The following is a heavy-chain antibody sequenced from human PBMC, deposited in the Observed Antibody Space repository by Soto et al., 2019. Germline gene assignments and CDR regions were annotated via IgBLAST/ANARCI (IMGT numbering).Heavy chain of an antibody. J-gene: IGHJ6*02. CDR1: GFTFSSYA. D-gene: IGHD1-26*01. Sequence: TGGSLRLSCAASGFTFSSYAMHWVRQAPGKGLEWVAVISYDGSNKYYADSVKGRFTISRDNSKNTLYLQMNSLRAEDTAVYYCARVPWMGATYYYYGMDVWGQGTTVTVSS. V-gene: IGHV3-30-3*01. CDR2: ISYDGSNK. CDR3: ARVPWMGATYYYYGMDV.